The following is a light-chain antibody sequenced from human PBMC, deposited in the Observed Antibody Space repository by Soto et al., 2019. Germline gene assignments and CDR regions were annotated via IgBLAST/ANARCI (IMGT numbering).Light chain of an antibody. CDR3: QQHFTTPWT. V-gene: IGKV1-39*01. Sequence: DIQMTQSPSSLSASVGDRVTITCRASQSISNYLDWYQQKPGKAPQLLISAASILQSGVPSRFRCSGSGTDFTLTISSMQVEDFGTYYCQQHFTTPWTFGQGTKVDVK. CDR2: AAS. CDR1: QSISNY. J-gene: IGKJ1*01.